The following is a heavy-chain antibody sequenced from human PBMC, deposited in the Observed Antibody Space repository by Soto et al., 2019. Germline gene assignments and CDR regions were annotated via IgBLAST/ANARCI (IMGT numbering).Heavy chain of an antibody. CDR2: INAGNGNT. CDR1: GYTFTSYA. V-gene: IGHV1-3*01. D-gene: IGHD2-15*01. Sequence: QVQLVQSGAEVKKPGASVKVSCKASGYTFTSYAMHWVRQAPGQRLEWMGWINAGNGNTKYSQKFQGRVTITRDTSASQAHMGLSSLRSEDTAVYYCARAHPYCSGGRCSRGWFDPWGQGTLVTVSS. CDR3: ARAHPYCSGGRCSRGWFDP. J-gene: IGHJ5*02.